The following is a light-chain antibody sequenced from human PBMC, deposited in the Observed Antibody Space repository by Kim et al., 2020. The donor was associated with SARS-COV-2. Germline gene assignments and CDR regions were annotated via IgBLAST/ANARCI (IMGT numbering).Light chain of an antibody. CDR2: DAS. CDR1: QGVSSD. V-gene: IGKV3-11*01. Sequence: LSPVERATLSCGASQGVSSDLAWYQQKPGQAPRLRIYDASNRATGIPARFSGSGSGTDFTLTISSLEPEDFAVYYCQQRSNWPITFGQGTRLEIK. J-gene: IGKJ5*01. CDR3: QQRSNWPIT.